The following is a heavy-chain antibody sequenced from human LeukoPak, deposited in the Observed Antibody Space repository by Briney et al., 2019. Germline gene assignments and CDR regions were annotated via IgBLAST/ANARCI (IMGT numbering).Heavy chain of an antibody. V-gene: IGHV3-74*01. Sequence: GGSLRLSCAVSGFTFSRHWMYWVRQAPGKGLVWVSRIANDASDTTYADSVKGRFTISRDNAKNSLYLQMNSLRAEDTALYYCAKDIEALVGGYFDYWGQGTLVTVSS. CDR1: GFTFSRHW. CDR3: AKDIEALVGGYFDY. J-gene: IGHJ4*02. D-gene: IGHD6-6*01. CDR2: IANDASDT.